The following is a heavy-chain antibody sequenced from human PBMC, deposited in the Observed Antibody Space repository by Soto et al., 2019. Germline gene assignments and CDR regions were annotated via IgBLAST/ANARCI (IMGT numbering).Heavy chain of an antibody. CDR2: ITAGYGNT. Sequence: ASVKVSCKASGVTFSRQDMRWVRQAPGQGLEWMGGITAGYGNTKSSQKFQDRVTISRDTSASTAYMELTSLRSEDTAVYYCARDTGDGTFDFWGQGTLVTVSS. CDR1: GVTFSRQD. CDR3: ARDTGDGTFDF. D-gene: IGHD7-27*01. J-gene: IGHJ4*02. V-gene: IGHV1-3*01.